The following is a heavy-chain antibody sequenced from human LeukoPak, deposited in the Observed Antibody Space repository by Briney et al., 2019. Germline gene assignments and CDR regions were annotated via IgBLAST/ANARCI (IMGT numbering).Heavy chain of an antibody. CDR1: GFTFSGYD. CDR3: AKDTGGYSYGYEDY. D-gene: IGHD5-18*01. V-gene: IGHV3-30*02. CDR2: IRYDGSNK. Sequence: GGSLRLSCAASGFTFSGYDMNWVRQAPGKGLEWVAFIRYDGSNKYYADSVKGRFTISRDNSKNTLYLQMNSLRAEDTAVYYCAKDTGGYSYGYEDYWGQGTLVTVSS. J-gene: IGHJ4*02.